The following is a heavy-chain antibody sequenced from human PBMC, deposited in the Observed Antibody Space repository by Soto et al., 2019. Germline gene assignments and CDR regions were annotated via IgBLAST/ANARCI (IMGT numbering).Heavy chain of an antibody. CDR2: INPSGGST. CDR1: GYTFTSYY. V-gene: IGHV1-46*01. J-gene: IGHJ4*02. CDR3: ARVEDITMVRGVIIHPLGY. D-gene: IGHD3-10*01. Sequence: ALVKVSCKASGYTFTSYYMHWVRQAPGQGLEWMGIINPSGGSTSYAQKFQGRVTMTRDTSTSTVYMELSSLRSEDTAVYYCARVEDITMVRGVIIHPLGYWGQGTLVTVSS.